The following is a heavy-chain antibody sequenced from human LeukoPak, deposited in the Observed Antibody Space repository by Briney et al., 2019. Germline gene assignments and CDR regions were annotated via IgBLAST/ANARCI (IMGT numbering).Heavy chain of an antibody. CDR1: GYSISSGYY. CDR3: ARTNYYYDSSGYPADAFDI. V-gene: IGHV4-38-2*02. Sequence: PSETLSLTCTVSGYSISSGYYWGWIRQPPGKGLEWIGSIYHSGSTYYNPSLKSRVTTSVDTSKNQFSLKLSSVTAADTAVYYCARTNYYYDSSGYPADAFDIWGQGTMVTVSS. CDR2: IYHSGST. J-gene: IGHJ3*02. D-gene: IGHD3-22*01.